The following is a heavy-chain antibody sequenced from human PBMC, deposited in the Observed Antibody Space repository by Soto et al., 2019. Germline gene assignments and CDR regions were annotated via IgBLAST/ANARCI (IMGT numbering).Heavy chain of an antibody. V-gene: IGHV4-31*03. CDR1: GGSISSGGYY. Sequence: PSETLSLTCTVSGGSISSGGYYCSWIRQHPGKGLEWIGYIYYSGSAYYNPSLKSRVTISVDTSKNQFSLKLSSVTAADTAVYYCARKRYCSNISCFDRCFDPWGHGTLVTVSS. CDR3: ARKRYCSNISCFDRCFDP. CDR2: IYYSGSA. J-gene: IGHJ5*02. D-gene: IGHD2-2*01.